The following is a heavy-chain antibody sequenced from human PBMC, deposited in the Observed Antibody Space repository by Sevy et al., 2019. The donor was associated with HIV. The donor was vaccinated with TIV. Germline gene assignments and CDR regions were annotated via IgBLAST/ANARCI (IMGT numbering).Heavy chain of an antibody. D-gene: IGHD5-12*01. J-gene: IGHJ6*02. CDR2: IKSKTDGGTI. V-gene: IGHV3-15*01. CDR3: ITDPGYRGYDEEVINYYYYGMDV. Sequence: GGSLRLSCAASGFTFSSAWMSWVRLAPGKGLEWAGRIKSKTDGGTIDYAAPVKGRFTISREDSKNTLYLQMNSLKTEDTAVYYCITDPGYRGYDEEVINYYYYGMDVWGQGTTVTVSS. CDR1: GFTFSSAW.